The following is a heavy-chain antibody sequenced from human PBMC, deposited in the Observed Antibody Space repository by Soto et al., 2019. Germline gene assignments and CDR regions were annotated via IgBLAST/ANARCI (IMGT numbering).Heavy chain of an antibody. CDR3: ARAIGDAITIFGVVPYNWFDP. D-gene: IGHD3-3*01. V-gene: IGHV3-74*01. Sequence: PGGSLRLSCAASGFTFSSYWMHWVRQAPGKGLVWVSRINSDGSSTSYADSVKGRFTISRDNAKNTLYLQMNSLRAEDTAVYYCARAIGDAITIFGVVPYNWFDPWGQGTLVTVSS. J-gene: IGHJ5*02. CDR2: INSDGSST. CDR1: GFTFSSYW.